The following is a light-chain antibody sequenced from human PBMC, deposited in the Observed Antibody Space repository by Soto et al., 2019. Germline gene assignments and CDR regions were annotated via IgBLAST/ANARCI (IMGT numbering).Light chain of an antibody. Sequence: QSVLTQPASVSGSPGQSITISCTGTSSDVGAYDYVSWYQQHPDKAPKLMIYEVSNRPSGVSIRFSGSKSVNTATLTISGLQAEDEADYYCSSYTSSSTRVFGTGTKLTVL. J-gene: IGLJ1*01. CDR3: SSYTSSSTRV. CDR2: EVS. V-gene: IGLV2-14*03. CDR1: SSDVGAYDY.